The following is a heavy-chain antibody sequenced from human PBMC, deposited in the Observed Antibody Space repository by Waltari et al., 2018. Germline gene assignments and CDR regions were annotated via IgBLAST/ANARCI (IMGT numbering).Heavy chain of an antibody. J-gene: IGHJ6*03. V-gene: IGHV4-34*01. CDR1: GGSFSGYY. D-gene: IGHD6-13*01. CDR2: INHSGST. Sequence: QVQLQQWGAGLLKPSETLSLPCAVYGGSFSGYYWTWLRQPPGQGLEWIGEINHSGSTNYNPSLKSRVTISVDTSKNQFSLKLSSVTAADTAVYYCARGPWGSSSWYRHPLLYMDVWGKGTTVTVSS. CDR3: ARGPWGSSSWYRHPLLYMDV.